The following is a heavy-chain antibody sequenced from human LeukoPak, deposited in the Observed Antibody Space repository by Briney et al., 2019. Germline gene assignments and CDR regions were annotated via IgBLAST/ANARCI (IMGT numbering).Heavy chain of an antibody. V-gene: IGHV4-34*01. D-gene: IGHD2-2*02. CDR2: INHSGST. J-gene: IGHJ5*02. CDR1: GGSFSGYY. Sequence: KSSETLSPTCAVYGGSFSGYYWSWIRQPPGKGLEWIGEINHSGSTNYNPSLKSRVTISVDTSKNQFSLKLSSVTAADTAVYYCARERGIRYCSSTSCYKGFNWFDPWGQGTLVTVSS. CDR3: ARERGIRYCSSTSCYKGFNWFDP.